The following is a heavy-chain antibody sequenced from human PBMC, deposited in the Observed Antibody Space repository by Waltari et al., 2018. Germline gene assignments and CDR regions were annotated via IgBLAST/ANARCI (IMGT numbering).Heavy chain of an antibody. Sequence: EVQLLESGGGLVQPGGSLRLSCVASGFTFNTHHLTWSRQAPGGGPEGVSSITIGGDTTTYADSVKGRFAISRDNSKGSLFLQMNSLRGDDTAIYYCARVPRGYWFFDLWGRGTPVTVSS. J-gene: IGHJ2*01. CDR2: ITIGGDTT. V-gene: IGHV3-23*01. CDR1: GFTFNTHH. D-gene: IGHD3-10*01. CDR3: ARVPRGYWFFDL.